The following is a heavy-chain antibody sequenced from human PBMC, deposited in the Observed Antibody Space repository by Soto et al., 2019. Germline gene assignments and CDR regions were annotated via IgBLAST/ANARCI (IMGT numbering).Heavy chain of an antibody. CDR3: AAELGFGKLSVV. CDR1: GDTFKNCV. V-gene: IGHV1-69*01. CDR2: IIPLFGTT. Sequence: QVQVVQSGVEVRRPGSSVKVSCKASGDTFKNCVISWVRQAPGQGLEWMGGIIPLFGTTDFAQRFQGRLTITTDESTTTAHMELSRLRSEDTATYCCAAELGFGKLSVVWGQGTTVIVSS. J-gene: IGHJ6*02. D-gene: IGHD3-10*01.